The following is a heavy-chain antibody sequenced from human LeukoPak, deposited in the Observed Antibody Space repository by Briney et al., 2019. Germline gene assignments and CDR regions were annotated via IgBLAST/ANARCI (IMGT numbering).Heavy chain of an antibody. V-gene: IGHV3-30*02. CDR2: IRYNGNNQ. J-gene: IGHJ6*03. D-gene: IGHD3-10*01. CDR3: AKDSAFYYIDV. Sequence: GGSLRLSCAASGFIFSNYAMQWVRQAPGMGLEWVAIIRYNGNNQYYADSVKGRFTISRDNSKNTLYLQMNSLKGDDTAVYYCAKDSAFYYIDVWGKGTTVIISS. CDR1: GFIFSNYA.